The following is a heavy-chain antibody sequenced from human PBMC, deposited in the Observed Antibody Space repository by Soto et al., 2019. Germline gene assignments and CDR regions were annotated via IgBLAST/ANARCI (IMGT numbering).Heavy chain of an antibody. CDR1: GFTFSSYG. CDR2: ISYDGSNK. D-gene: IGHD3-9*01. J-gene: IGHJ4*02. Sequence: GPLRLSCAASGFTFSSYGVHWGRQAPGKGLEWVAVISYDGSNKYYADSVKGRFTISRDNSKNTLYLQMNSLRAEDTAVYYCAKDGGGVRYFDWLFPYGGQGTLVTVSS. V-gene: IGHV3-30*18. CDR3: AKDGGGVRYFDWLFPY.